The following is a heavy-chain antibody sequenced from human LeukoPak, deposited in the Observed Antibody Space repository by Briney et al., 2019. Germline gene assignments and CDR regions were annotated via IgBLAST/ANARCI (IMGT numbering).Heavy chain of an antibody. V-gene: IGHV4-34*01. D-gene: IGHD6-13*01. J-gene: IGHJ3*02. CDR3: ARSGSSSWHHDAFDI. CDR1: GGSISSSY. Sequence: KTSETLSLTCTVSGGSISSSYWSWIRQPPGKGLEWIGEINHSGSTNYNPSLKSRVTISVDTSKNQFSLKLSSVTAADTAVYYCARSGSSSWHHDAFDIWGQGTMVTVSS. CDR2: INHSGST.